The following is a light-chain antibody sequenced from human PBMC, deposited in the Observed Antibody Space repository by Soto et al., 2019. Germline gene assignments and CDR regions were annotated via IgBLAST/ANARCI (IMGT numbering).Light chain of an antibody. J-gene: IGKJ1*01. CDR3: QPYDTYSWT. CDR2: DAS. Sequence: DIPMTQSPSTLSASVGDRVTITCRASQSISSWLAWYQQKPGKAPKLLIYDASSLESGVPSRFSGSGSGTEFTLTISSLQPDDFATYYCQPYDTYSWTFGQGTKVEIK. V-gene: IGKV1-5*01. CDR1: QSISSW.